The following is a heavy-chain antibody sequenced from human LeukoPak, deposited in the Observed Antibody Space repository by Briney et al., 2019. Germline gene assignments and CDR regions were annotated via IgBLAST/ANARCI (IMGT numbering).Heavy chain of an antibody. J-gene: IGHJ6*04. V-gene: IGHV3-30*04. CDR3: AREGSPKYYYGSGISGASDV. D-gene: IGHD3-10*01. CDR2: ISYDGSNK. Sequence: PGGSLRLSCAASGFTFSSYAMHWVRQAPGKGLEWVAVISYDGSNKYYADSVKGRFTISRDNSKNTLYLQMNSLRAEDTAVYYCAREGSPKYYYGSGISGASDVWGKGTTVTVSS. CDR1: GFTFSSYA.